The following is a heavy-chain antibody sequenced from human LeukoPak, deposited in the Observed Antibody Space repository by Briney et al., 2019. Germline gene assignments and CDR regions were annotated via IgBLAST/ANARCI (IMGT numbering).Heavy chain of an antibody. D-gene: IGHD4-17*01. CDR1: GYIFTHYA. J-gene: IGHJ4*02. CDR3: ARARWTSTVTTYYLDF. V-gene: IGHV1-3*01. CDR2: INACNGKT. Sequence: ASVKVSCKASGYIFTHYAIQWVRQAPGQGLEWMGWINACNGKTKYSQKFQGRVTITRDTSASTAYMELSGLRSDDTAVYYCARARWTSTVTTYYLDFWGQGTLVTASS.